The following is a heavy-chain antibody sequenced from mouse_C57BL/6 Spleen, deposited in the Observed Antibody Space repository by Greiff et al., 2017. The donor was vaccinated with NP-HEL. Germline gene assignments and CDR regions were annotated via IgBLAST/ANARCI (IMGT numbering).Heavy chain of an antibody. CDR1: GFTFSDYG. D-gene: IGHD3-2*02. V-gene: IGHV5-17*01. J-gene: IGHJ2*01. CDR3: ARTAQATFDY. Sequence: EVKVVESGGGLVKPGGSLKLSCAASGFTFSDYGMHWVRQAPEKGLEWVAYISSGSSTIYYADTVKGRFTISRDNAKNTLFLQMTSLRSEDTAMYYCARTAQATFDYWGQGTTLTVSS. CDR2: ISSGSSTI.